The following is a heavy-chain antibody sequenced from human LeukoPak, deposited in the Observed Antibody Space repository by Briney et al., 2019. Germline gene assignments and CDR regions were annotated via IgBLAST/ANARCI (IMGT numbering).Heavy chain of an antibody. V-gene: IGHV3-11*05. Sequence: GGSLRLSCAASGFTFSDYYMTWVRQAPGKGLEWVSVISNADAYTSYTGSVKGRFTISRDNSKDTLYLQMNDLRAEDTAVYYCVKDGPITGIYLCAWGQGTLVTVSS. CDR2: ISNADAYT. D-gene: IGHD1-1*01. CDR1: GFTFSDYY. CDR3: VKDGPITGIYLCA. J-gene: IGHJ5*02.